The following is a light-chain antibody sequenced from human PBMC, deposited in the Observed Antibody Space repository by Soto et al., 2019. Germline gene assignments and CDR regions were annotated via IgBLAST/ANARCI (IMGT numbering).Light chain of an antibody. CDR2: EVT. CDR3: SSYTSSNTLV. J-gene: IGLJ2*01. Sequence: QSVLTQPASVSGSPGQSITISCTGTSSDVGGHNYVSWYQQFPGKAPKVMISEVTNRPSGVSNRFSGSKSGNTASLTISGLQAEDEADYYCSSYTSSNTLVFGGGTKVTVL. CDR1: SSDVGGHNY. V-gene: IGLV2-14*01.